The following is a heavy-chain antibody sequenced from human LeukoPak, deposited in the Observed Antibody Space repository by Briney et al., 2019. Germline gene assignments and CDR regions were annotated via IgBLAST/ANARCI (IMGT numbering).Heavy chain of an antibody. CDR3: AKDPSPYKINWYA. CDR2: ISGSGDTT. CDR1: GFIFSNYA. V-gene: IGHV3-23*01. Sequence: GESLRLSCATSGFIFSNYAMSWVRQAPGKGLEWVSGISGSGDTTYDADSVKGRFTISRDNSKNTLYLQMNSLRAEDTAVYYCAKDPSPYKINWYAWGQGTLVTVSS. D-gene: IGHD1-20*01. J-gene: IGHJ4*02.